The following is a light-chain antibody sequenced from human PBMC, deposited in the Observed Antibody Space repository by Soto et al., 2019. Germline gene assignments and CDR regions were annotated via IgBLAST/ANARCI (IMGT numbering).Light chain of an antibody. Sequence: QSALTQPASVSGSPGQSITISCTGTSSDVGSYNLVSWYQQHPGKAPKLVIYEASKRPSGVSNRFSGSKSGNTASLTISGLQAEDEADYYCYSYADSATRVFGGGTKLTVL. J-gene: IGLJ3*02. V-gene: IGLV2-23*01. CDR1: SSDVGSYNL. CDR2: EAS. CDR3: YSYADSATRV.